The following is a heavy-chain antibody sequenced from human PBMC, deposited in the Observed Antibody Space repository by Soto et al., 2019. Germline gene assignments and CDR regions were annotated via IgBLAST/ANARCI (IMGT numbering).Heavy chain of an antibody. Sequence: QVQLVESGGGVVQPGRSLRLSCAASGFTFSSYAMHWVRQAPGKGLGWVAVISYDGSTKYYADSVKGRFTSSRDNSKNTLYLQMNGLRAEDTALYYCSSVSIEVAGTAGYFDLWGRGTLVTVSS. CDR1: GFTFSSYA. D-gene: IGHD6-19*01. V-gene: IGHV3-30-3*01. CDR3: SSVSIEVAGTAGYFDL. CDR2: ISYDGSTK. J-gene: IGHJ2*01.